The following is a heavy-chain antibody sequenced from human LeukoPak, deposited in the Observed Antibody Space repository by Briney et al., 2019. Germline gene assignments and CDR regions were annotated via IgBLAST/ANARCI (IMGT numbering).Heavy chain of an antibody. J-gene: IGHJ5*02. Sequence: PSETLSLTCSVSGGSISSYYWSWIRQPPGKGLEWSGYIYYSGSTNYNPSLKSRVTISVDTSKNQFSLKQSSVTAADTAVYYCARIGSSWYKWFDPWGQGTLVTVSS. CDR3: ARIGSSWYKWFDP. CDR1: GGSISSYY. CDR2: IYYSGST. D-gene: IGHD6-13*01. V-gene: IGHV4-59*01.